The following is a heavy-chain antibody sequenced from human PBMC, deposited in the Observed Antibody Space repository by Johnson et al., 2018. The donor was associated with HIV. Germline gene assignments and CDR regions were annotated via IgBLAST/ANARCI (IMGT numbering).Heavy chain of an antibody. Sequence: QVQLVESGGGVVQPGRSLRLSCIVSGFTFSTYAMHWVRQAPGKGLEWVAVISYDASNKYYADSVKGRFTISRDNSKNTLYLQMNSLKTEDTAVYYCYARTSIAALGAFDIWGQGTMVTVSS. D-gene: IGHD6-6*01. V-gene: IGHV3-30*04. J-gene: IGHJ3*02. CDR3: YARTSIAALGAFDI. CDR2: ISYDASNK. CDR1: GFTFSTYA.